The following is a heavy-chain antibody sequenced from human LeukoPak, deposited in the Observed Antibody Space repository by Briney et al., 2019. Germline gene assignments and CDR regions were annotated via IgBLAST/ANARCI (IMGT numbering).Heavy chain of an antibody. Sequence: GASVKVSCKAFGYTFTSYGISWVRQAPGQGLEWMGWISAYNGNTNYAQKLQGRVTMTTDTSTSTAYMELRSLRSDDTAVYYCARDPPYYGSGSNNFDYWGQGTLVTVSS. CDR3: ARDPPYYGSGSNNFDY. V-gene: IGHV1-18*01. CDR1: GYTFTSYG. CDR2: ISAYNGNT. J-gene: IGHJ4*02. D-gene: IGHD3-10*01.